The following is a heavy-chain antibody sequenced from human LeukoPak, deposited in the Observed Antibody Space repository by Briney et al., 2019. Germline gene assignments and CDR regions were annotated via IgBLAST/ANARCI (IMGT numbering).Heavy chain of an antibody. J-gene: IGHJ4*02. V-gene: IGHV4-31*11. Sequence: SETLSLTCAVYGGSFSGYYWSWIRQHPGKGLEWIGYIYYSGSTYYNPSLKSRVTISVDTSKNQFSLKLSSVTAADTAVYYCASGLNYYDSSGLDYWGQGTLVTVSS. D-gene: IGHD3-22*01. CDR3: ASGLNYYDSSGLDY. CDR1: GGSFSGYY. CDR2: IYYSGST.